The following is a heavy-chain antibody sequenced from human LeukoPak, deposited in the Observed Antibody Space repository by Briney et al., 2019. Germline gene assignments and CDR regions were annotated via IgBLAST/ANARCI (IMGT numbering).Heavy chain of an antibody. V-gene: IGHV3-48*01. CDR1: GFTFSSYS. D-gene: IGHD3-10*01. J-gene: IGHJ5*02. Sequence: GGSLRLSCAASGFTFSSYSMNWVRQAPGKGLEWVSYISSSSSTIYYADSVKGRFTISRDNAKNSLYLQMNSLRSEDTAVYYCARGGATYYYGSGSSNWFDPWGQGTLVTVSS. CDR2: ISSSSSTI. CDR3: ARGGATYYYGSGSSNWFDP.